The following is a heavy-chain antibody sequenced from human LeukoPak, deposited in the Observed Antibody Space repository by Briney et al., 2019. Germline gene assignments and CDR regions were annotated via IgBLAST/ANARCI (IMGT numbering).Heavy chain of an antibody. D-gene: IGHD4-17*01. CDR2: ITGSGANT. CDR1: GFSFSSYG. V-gene: IGHV3-23*01. CDR3: ANEIRPNDY. J-gene: IGHJ4*02. Sequence: GGSLRLSCAASGFSFSSYGMHWVRQDPGKGLEWVSGITGSGANTYYADSVKGRFTISRDNSKNTLYLQMNSLRAEDTAVYYCANEIRPNDYWGQGTQVTVSS.